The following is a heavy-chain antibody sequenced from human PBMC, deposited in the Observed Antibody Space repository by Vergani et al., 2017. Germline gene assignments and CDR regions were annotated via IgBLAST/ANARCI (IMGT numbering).Heavy chain of an antibody. D-gene: IGHD3-16*02. CDR2: ISGSGGRT. J-gene: IGHJ4*02. CDR3: AKDHDYDYVWGSYRPFDY. V-gene: IGHV3-23*01. CDR1: GFTFSSYA. Sequence: EVQLLESGGGLVQPGGSLRLSCAASGFTFSSYAMSWVRQAPGKGLEWVSAISGSGGRTYYADSVKGRFTSSRDNSKNTLYLQMNSLRAEDTAVYYCAKDHDYDYVWGSYRPFDYWGQGTLVTVSS.